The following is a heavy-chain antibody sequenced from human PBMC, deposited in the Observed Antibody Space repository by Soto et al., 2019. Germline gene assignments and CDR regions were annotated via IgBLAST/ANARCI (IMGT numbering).Heavy chain of an antibody. D-gene: IGHD3-22*01. J-gene: IGHJ4*02. CDR1: GGSINNYF. Sequence: SETLSLTCTVSGGSINNYFWSWIRQPPGKGLEWIAYISYSGSALHNPSLKSRLTISVDTSKNLFSLNLSSVSAADTAVYYCMLGSGWKDFDYWGQGTLVTVSS. CDR3: MLGSGWKDFDY. V-gene: IGHV4-59*01. CDR2: ISYSGSA.